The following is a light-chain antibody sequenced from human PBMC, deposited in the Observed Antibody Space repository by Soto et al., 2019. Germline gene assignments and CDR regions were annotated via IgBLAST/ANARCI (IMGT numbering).Light chain of an antibody. CDR2: GAS. Sequence: EIVLTQSPATLSLSPGERATLSCRASQSVTGRYLAWYQQKPGQAPSLLMHGASSRTTGIPERFSGSGSGTDFTLTISRLEPEDFAVYYCQQYGSSPYTFGQGTKVDI. CDR1: QSVTGRY. CDR3: QQYGSSPYT. V-gene: IGKV3-20*01. J-gene: IGKJ2*01.